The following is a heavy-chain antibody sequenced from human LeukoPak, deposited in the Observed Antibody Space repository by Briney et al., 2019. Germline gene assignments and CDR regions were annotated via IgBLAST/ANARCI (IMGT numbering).Heavy chain of an antibody. CDR3: AKPFSSGYYYGAFDY. D-gene: IGHD3-22*01. CDR2: ISGSGGST. Sequence: GASLRLSCAASGFTFSSYAMSWVRQAPGRGLVWASAISGSGGSTNYADSVKGRFTISRDNSKNTLYLQMNSLRAEDTAVYYCAKPFSSGYYYGAFDYWGQGTLVTVSS. V-gene: IGHV3-23*01. CDR1: GFTFSSYA. J-gene: IGHJ4*02.